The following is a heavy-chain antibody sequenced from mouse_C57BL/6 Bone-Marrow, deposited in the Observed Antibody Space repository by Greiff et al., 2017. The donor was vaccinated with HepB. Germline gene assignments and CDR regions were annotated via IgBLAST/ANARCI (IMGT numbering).Heavy chain of an antibody. CDR2: IHPNSGST. CDR1: GYTFTSYW. V-gene: IGHV1-64*01. CDR3: ARGEVVTTVFYAMDY. Sequence: QVQLQQPGAELVKPGASVKLSCKASGYTFTSYWMHWVKQRPGQGLEWIGMIHPNSGSTNYNEKFKSKATLTVDKSSSTAYMQLSSLTSEDSAVYYCARGEVVTTVFYAMDYWGQGTSVTVSS. D-gene: IGHD2-2*01. J-gene: IGHJ4*01.